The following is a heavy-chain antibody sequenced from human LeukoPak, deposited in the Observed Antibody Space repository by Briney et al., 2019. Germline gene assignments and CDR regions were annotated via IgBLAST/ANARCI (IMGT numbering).Heavy chain of an antibody. V-gene: IGHV5-51*01. D-gene: IGHD2-2*01. J-gene: IGHJ5*02. CDR1: GYSFTSYW. Sequence: GESLKISCKGSGYSFTSYWIGWVRQMPGKGLEWMGIIYPGDSDTRYSPSFQGQVTISADQSNSTAYLQWSSLKASDTAMYYCARRTVVETFDPWGQGTLVTVSS. CDR2: IYPGDSDT. CDR3: ARRTVVETFDP.